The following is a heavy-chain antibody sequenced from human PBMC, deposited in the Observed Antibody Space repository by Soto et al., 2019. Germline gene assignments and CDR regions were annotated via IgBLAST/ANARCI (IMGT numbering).Heavy chain of an antibody. J-gene: IGHJ4*02. D-gene: IGHD6-13*01. V-gene: IGHV3-30*18. Sequence: QVQLVESGGGVVQPGRSLRLSCAASGFTFSSYGMHWVRQAPGKGLEWGAVISYDGSNKYYADSVKGRFTISRDNSKNTLYLQMNSLRAEDTAVYYCAKAQYSSSWYGCVFDYWGQGTLVTVSS. CDR2: ISYDGSNK. CDR3: AKAQYSSSWYGCVFDY. CDR1: GFTFSSYG.